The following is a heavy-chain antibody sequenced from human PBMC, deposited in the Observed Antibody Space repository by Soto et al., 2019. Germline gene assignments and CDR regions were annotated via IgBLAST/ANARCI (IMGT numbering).Heavy chain of an antibody. J-gene: IGHJ3*02. Sequence: EVQLLESGGGLVQPGGSLRLSCAASGFTFSSYAMSWVRQAPGKGLEWVSAISGSGGSTYYADSVKGWFTISRDNSKNTLYLQMNSLRAEDTAVYYCAKYRAWAALISDAFDIWGQGTMVTVSS. D-gene: IGHD3-16*02. CDR3: AKYRAWAALISDAFDI. CDR1: GFTFSSYA. CDR2: ISGSGGST. V-gene: IGHV3-23*01.